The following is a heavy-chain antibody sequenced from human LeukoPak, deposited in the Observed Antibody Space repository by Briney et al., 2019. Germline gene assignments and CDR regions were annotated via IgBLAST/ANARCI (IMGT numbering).Heavy chain of an antibody. D-gene: IGHD3-16*01. CDR2: ISHDGSNK. Sequence: PGGSLRLSCAASGFTFSNYAIHWVRQAPGKGLEWVAVISHDGSNKYYADSAKGRFTISRDNSKNTLYLQMNSLRAEDTAGYYCAKVSSHSVPSWGPTPGLDYWGQGTLVTVSS. V-gene: IGHV3-30*04. J-gene: IGHJ4*02. CDR3: AKVSSHSVPSWGPTPGLDY. CDR1: GFTFSNYA.